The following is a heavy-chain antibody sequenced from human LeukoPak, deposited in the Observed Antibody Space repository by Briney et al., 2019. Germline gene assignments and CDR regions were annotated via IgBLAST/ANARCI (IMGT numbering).Heavy chain of an antibody. CDR1: GFTFSSYE. J-gene: IGHJ4*02. CDR3: PRAQEGSYYSHYFDY. V-gene: IGHV3-48*03. CDR2: ISSSGSTI. D-gene: IGHD1-26*01. Sequence: PGGSLRLSCAASGFTFSSYEMNWVRQAPGKGLEWVSYISSSGSTIYYADSVKGRFTISRDNAKNSLYLQMNSLRAEDTAVYYCPRAQEGSYYSHYFDYWGQGTLVTVSS.